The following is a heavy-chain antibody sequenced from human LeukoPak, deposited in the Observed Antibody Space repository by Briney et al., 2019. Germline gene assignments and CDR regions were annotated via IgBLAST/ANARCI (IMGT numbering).Heavy chain of an antibody. D-gene: IGHD2-15*01. CDR3: ARDSVATNAAMDV. J-gene: IGHJ6*03. V-gene: IGHV3-48*03. CDR2: ISSSGSTR. CDR1: GFTFSSYE. Sequence: GGSLRLSCAASGFTFSSYEMNWVRQAPGKGLEWVSYISSSGSTRYYADSVKGRFTISRDNAKNSLYLQMNSLRAEDTAVYYCARDSVATNAAMDVWGKGTTVTVSS.